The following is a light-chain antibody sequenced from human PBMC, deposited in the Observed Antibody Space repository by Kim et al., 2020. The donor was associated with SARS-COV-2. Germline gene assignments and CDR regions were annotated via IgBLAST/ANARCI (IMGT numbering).Light chain of an antibody. CDR2: KVS. CDR3: MQGTHWPPYT. J-gene: IGKJ2*01. CDR1: QSLVHSDGSTY. Sequence: DVVMTQSPLSLPVTLGQPASISCRSSQSLVHSDGSTYLNWFQQRPGQSPRRLIYKVSNRDSGVPDRFSGSGSGTDFTLKISRVEAEDVGVYYCMQGTHWPPYTFGQGTKLE. V-gene: IGKV2-30*02.